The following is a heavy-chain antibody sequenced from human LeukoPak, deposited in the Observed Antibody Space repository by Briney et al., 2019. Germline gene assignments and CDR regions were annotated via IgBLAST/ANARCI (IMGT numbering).Heavy chain of an antibody. CDR3: ARDVGEALGYSYGYDYYYMDV. CDR1: GGSISSSNYY. D-gene: IGHD5-18*01. V-gene: IGHV4-39*07. CDR2: IYHSGST. Sequence: PSETLSLTCTVSGGSISSSNYYWGWIRQPPGKGLEWLGEIYHSGSTNYNPSLKSRVTISVDKSKNQFSLKLSSVTAADTAVYYCARDVGEALGYSYGYDYYYMDVWGKGTTVTVSS. J-gene: IGHJ6*03.